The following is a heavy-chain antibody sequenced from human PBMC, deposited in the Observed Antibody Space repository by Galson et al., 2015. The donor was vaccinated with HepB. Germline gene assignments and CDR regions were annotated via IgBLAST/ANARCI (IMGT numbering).Heavy chain of an antibody. V-gene: IGHV4-59*08. J-gene: IGHJ6*02. D-gene: IGHD2-2*01. CDR2: IYYSGST. CDR3: ARGGEIVVVPAAILGAYYYYGMDV. CDR1: GGSISSYY. Sequence: ETLSLTCPVSGGSISSYYWSWIRQPPGKGLEWIGYIYYSGSTNYNPSLKSRVTISVDTSKNQFSLKLSSVTAADTAVYYCARGGEIVVVPAAILGAYYYYGMDVWGQGTTVTVSS.